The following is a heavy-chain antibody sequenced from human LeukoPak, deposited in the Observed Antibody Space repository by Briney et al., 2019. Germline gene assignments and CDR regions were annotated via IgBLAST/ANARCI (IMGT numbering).Heavy chain of an antibody. D-gene: IGHD5-12*01. CDR1: GFTFSSYA. V-gene: IGHV3-23*01. Sequence: GGSLRLSCAASGFTFSSYAMRWLRQSPGKGLEWVSLIGGSGLTAYYADSVKGRFTISRDNSKNTLYLQMNSLRAEYTVVYYCARGYESGEWGQGTLVTVSS. J-gene: IGHJ4*02. CDR2: IGGSGLTA. CDR3: ARGYESGE.